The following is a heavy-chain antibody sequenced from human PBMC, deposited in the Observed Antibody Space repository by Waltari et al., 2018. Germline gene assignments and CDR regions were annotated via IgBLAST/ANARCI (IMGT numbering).Heavy chain of an antibody. J-gene: IGHJ6*02. CDR1: GFSFSSFA. CDR2: TLYEGSHK. V-gene: IGHV3-30*01. CDR3: AKPMGTPYYYGMDV. Sequence: QVQLVESGGGVVRPGGSLRISCAASGFSFSSFAMNWVRQAPGKGVEWVATTLYEGSHKYYADSVKGRFTISRDNSNNTLFLQMDSLRREDTAVYYCAKPMGTPYYYGMDVWGQGTAVTVSS.